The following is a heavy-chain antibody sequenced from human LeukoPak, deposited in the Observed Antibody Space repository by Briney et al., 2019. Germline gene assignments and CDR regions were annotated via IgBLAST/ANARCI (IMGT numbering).Heavy chain of an antibody. CDR1: GAFSSRYY. Sequence: SETLSLTCSVSGAFSSRYYWSWIRQPLGKGLEWLGYIFYSGHSNYNPSLTSRISMSVDTSKAQFSLELTSVTAADTAVYYCARIDPLGFFDQWGLGTRVTVSS. CDR2: IFYSGHS. V-gene: IGHV4-59*12. J-gene: IGHJ4*02. CDR3: ARIDPLGFFDQ. D-gene: IGHD6-25*01.